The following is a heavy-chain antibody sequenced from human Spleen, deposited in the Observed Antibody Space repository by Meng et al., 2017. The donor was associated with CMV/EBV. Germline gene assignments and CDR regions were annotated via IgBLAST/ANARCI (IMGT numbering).Heavy chain of an antibody. V-gene: IGHV4-39*01. J-gene: IGHJ5*02. D-gene: IGHD2-2*02. CDR2: IYYSGST. CDR3: ARQNYCSSTSCYTGGWFDP. CDR1: SSSYY. Sequence: SSSYYWGWLRPPPGKGLEWIGSIYYSGSTYYHPSLKSRVTISVDTSKNQFSLKLSSVTAADTAVYYCARQNYCSSTSCYTGGWFDPWGQGTLVTVSS.